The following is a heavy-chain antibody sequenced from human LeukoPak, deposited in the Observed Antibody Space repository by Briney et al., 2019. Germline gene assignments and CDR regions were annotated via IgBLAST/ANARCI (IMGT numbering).Heavy chain of an antibody. J-gene: IGHJ5*02. CDR1: GGSISSYY. Sequence: SETLSLTCTVSGGSISSYYWSWIRQPAGKGLEWIGRIYISGSTNYNPSLKSRVTMSVDTSKNQFSLKLTSVTAADTAVYYCARDAYYYGSGSYPFDPWGQGTLVTVFS. D-gene: IGHD3-10*01. CDR2: IYISGST. V-gene: IGHV4-4*07. CDR3: ARDAYYYGSGSYPFDP.